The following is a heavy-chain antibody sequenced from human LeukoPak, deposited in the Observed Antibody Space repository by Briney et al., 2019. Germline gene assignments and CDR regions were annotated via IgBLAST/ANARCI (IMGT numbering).Heavy chain of an antibody. CDR3: AKDFDSSGYYFGLWDY. CDR2: ITGSGGST. D-gene: IGHD3-22*01. V-gene: IGHV3-23*01. J-gene: IGHJ4*02. Sequence: GGSLRLSCAASGFAFRSNAMRWVRQAPGKGLEWVSAITGSGGSTYYADSVKGRFTISRDNSKNTLYLQMNSLRAEDTAVYYCAKDFDSSGYYFGLWDYWGQGSLVTVSS. CDR1: GFAFRSNA.